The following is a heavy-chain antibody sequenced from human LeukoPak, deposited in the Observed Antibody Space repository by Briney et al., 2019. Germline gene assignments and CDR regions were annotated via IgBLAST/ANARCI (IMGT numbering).Heavy chain of an antibody. CDR1: GYTFTGYY. CDR2: INPNSGGT. CDR3: ATSTGSSLLWFDP. Sequence: ASVKVSCKAPGYTFTGYYMHWVRQAPGQGLEWMGWINPNSGGTTYAQKFQGRVTMTRDTSISTAYMELSRLRSDDTAVYYCATSTGSSLLWFDPWGQGTLVTVSS. J-gene: IGHJ5*02. V-gene: IGHV1-2*02. D-gene: IGHD1-26*01.